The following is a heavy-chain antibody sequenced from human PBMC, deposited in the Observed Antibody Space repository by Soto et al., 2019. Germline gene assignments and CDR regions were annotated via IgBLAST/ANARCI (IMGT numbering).Heavy chain of an antibody. D-gene: IGHD2-2*01. V-gene: IGHV2-26*01. J-gene: IGHJ6*02. CDR2: IFSNDEK. CDR3: ARIVLGYCSSTSCYASYYYYGMDV. Sequence: SGPTLVNPTETLTLTCTVSGFSLSNARMGVSWIRQPPGKALEWLAHIFSNDEKSYSTSLKSRLTISKDTSKSQVVLTMTNMDPVDTATYYCARIVLGYCSSTSCYASYYYYGMDVWGQGTTVTVSS. CDR1: GFSLSNARMG.